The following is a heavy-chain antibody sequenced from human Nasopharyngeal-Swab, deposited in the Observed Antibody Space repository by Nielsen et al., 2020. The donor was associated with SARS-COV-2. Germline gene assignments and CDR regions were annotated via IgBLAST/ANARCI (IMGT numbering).Heavy chain of an antibody. CDR1: GYTFTSYD. Sequence: ASVKVSCKASGYTFTSYDINWVRQATGQGLEWMGWMNPNSSNTGYAQKFQGRVTMTRNTSISTAYMELSSLRSEDTAVYYCARGNNRHYGMDVWGQGTTVTVSS. D-gene: IGHD1/OR15-1a*01. CDR3: ARGNNRHYGMDV. J-gene: IGHJ6*02. CDR2: MNPNSSNT. V-gene: IGHV1-8*01.